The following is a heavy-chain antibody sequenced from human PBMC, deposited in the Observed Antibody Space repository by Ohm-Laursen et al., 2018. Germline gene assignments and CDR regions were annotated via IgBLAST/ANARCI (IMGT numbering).Heavy chain of an antibody. CDR3: ASYSSSWYSFYFDY. J-gene: IGHJ4*02. CDR2: ISGSGGST. CDR1: GFTFSNFW. V-gene: IGHV3-23*01. Sequence: SLRLSCAASGFTFSNFWMSWVRQAPGKGLEWVSAISGSGGSTYYADSVKGRFTISRDNSKNTLYLQMNSLRAEDTAVYYCASYSSSWYSFYFDYWGQGTLVTVSS. D-gene: IGHD6-13*01.